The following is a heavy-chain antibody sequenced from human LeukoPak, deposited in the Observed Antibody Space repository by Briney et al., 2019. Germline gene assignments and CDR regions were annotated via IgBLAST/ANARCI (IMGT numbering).Heavy chain of an antibody. CDR3: ARLRLVGLYYDFWSGYNWFYP. D-gene: IGHD3-3*01. J-gene: IGHJ5*02. V-gene: IGHV5-51*01. CDR2: IYPGDSDT. Sequence: GESLKISCKGSGYSFTSYWIGWVRQMPGKGLEWMGIIYPGDSDTRYSPSFQGQVTISADKSISTAYLQWSSLKASDTAMYYCARLRLVGLYYDFWSGYNWFYPWGQGTLVTVSS. CDR1: GYSFTSYW.